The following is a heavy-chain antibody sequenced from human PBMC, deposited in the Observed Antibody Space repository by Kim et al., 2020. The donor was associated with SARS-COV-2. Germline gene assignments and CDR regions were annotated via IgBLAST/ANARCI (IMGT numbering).Heavy chain of an antibody. CDR3: VRDFDF. J-gene: IGHJ5*01. V-gene: IGHV3-7*04. CDR2: KEDGSAK. Sequence: KEDGSAKYYLDSVKSRFTISRDNAKNLLYLQLNSLRGDDTAVYYCVRDFDFWGQGALVTVSS.